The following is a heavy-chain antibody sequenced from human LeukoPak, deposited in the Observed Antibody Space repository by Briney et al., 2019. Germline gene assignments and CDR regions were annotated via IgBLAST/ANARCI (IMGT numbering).Heavy chain of an antibody. CDR1: GFTFSSYS. CDR3: AIRAPGVTNIFAY. D-gene: IGHD2/OR15-2a*01. CDR2: ISSSSSYI. Sequence: PGGSLRLSCAASGFTFSSYSMNWVRQAPGKGLEWVSSISSSSSYIYYADSVKGRFTISRGNAKNSLYLQMNSLRAEDTAVYYCAIRAPGVTNIFAYGAKGPLVPVP. J-gene: IGHJ4*02. V-gene: IGHV3-21*01.